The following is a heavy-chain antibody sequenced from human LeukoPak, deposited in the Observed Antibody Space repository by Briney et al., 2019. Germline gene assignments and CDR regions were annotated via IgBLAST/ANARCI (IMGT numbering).Heavy chain of an antibody. CDR1: GYTFTSYG. Sequence: GASVKVSCKASGYTFTSYGISWVRQAPGQGLEWMGWISAYNGNTNYAQKLQGRVTMTTDTSTSTAYMELRGLRSDDTAVYYCARDKRITMVRGVINPLPFDYWGQGTLPPSPQ. CDR3: ARDKRITMVRGVINPLPFDY. CDR2: ISAYNGNT. J-gene: IGHJ4*02. D-gene: IGHD3-10*01. V-gene: IGHV1-18*01.